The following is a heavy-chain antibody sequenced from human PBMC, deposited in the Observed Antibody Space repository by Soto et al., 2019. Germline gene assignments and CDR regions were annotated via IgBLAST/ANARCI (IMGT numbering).Heavy chain of an antibody. J-gene: IGHJ6*02. CDR3: ARGYYDILTGYLSGGMDV. V-gene: IGHV4-39*01. Sequence: SETLSLTCTVSGGSISSSSYYWGWIRQPPGKGLEWIGSIYYSGSTYYNPSLKSRVTISVDTSKNQFSLKLSSVTAADTAVYNCARGYYDILTGYLSGGMDVWGQGTTVTVSS. CDR1: GGSISSSSYY. CDR2: IYYSGST. D-gene: IGHD3-9*01.